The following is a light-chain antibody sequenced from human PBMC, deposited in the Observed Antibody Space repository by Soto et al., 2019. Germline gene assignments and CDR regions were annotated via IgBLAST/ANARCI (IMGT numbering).Light chain of an antibody. CDR1: HDITSS. CDR2: GAS. Sequence: AIRMTQFPSSFSASIGDRVTITCRASHDITSSLAWYQHIQGRAPKLLISGASNLQFGVPSRFSGSGSGTDFTLTISSLQSEDFATYYCQPYYSSPPTFGQGTRVEMK. V-gene: IGKV1-8*01. CDR3: QPYYSSPPT. J-gene: IGKJ1*01.